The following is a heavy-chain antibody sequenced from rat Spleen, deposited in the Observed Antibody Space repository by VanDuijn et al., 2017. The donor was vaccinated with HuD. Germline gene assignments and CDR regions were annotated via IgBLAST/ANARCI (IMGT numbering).Heavy chain of an antibody. V-gene: IGHV5-29*01. CDR1: GFTFSDYY. D-gene: IGHD4-3*01. Sequence: EVQLVESDGGLVQPGRSLKLSCAASGFTFSDYYMAWVRQAPTKGLEWVATISYDGSGTYYRDSVKGRFTISRDNAKSTLYLQMDSLRSEDTATYYCATHNSGYFDYWGQGVMVTVSS. CDR2: ISYDGSGT. J-gene: IGHJ2*01. CDR3: ATHNSGYFDY.